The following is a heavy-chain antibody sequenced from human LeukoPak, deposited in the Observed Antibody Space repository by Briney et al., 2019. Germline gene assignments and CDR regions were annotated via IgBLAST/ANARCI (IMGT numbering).Heavy chain of an antibody. CDR3: ARAPVATPSEFDY. J-gene: IGHJ4*02. D-gene: IGHD5-12*01. V-gene: IGHV4-31*03. CDR1: GGSISSGGFY. CDR2: IYYSGST. Sequence: SETLSLTCTVSGGSISSGGFYWSWIRQHPGTGLEWIGYIYYSGSTDYNPSLKSRITISRDTSKNQFSLKLSSVTAADTAVYYCARAPVATPSEFDYWGQGTLVTVSS.